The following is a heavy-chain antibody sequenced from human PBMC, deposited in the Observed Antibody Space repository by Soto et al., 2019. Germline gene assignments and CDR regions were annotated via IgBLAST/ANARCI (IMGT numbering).Heavy chain of an antibody. D-gene: IGHD7-27*01. CDR2: INHSGST. CDR1: GGSFSGYY. CDR3: ASVGLLGYYVDY. V-gene: IGHV4-34*01. Sequence: QVQLQQWGAGRLKPSETLSLTCAVYGGSFSGYYWSWIRQPPGKGLEWIGEINHSGSTNYTPSLKSLVTISVDTSKNKFSLKLSSVTAAYTAVYYCASVGLLGYYVDYWGEGNLVTVSA. J-gene: IGHJ4*02.